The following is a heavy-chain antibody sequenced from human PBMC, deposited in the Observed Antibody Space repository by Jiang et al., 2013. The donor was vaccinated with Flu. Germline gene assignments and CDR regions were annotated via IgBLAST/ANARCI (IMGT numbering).Heavy chain of an antibody. CDR2: IYYSGST. CDR1: GGSISSYY. D-gene: IGHD4-17*01. Sequence: GPGLVKPSETLSLTCTVSGGSISSYYWSWIRQPPGKGLEWIGYIYYSGSTNYNPSLKSRVTISVDTSKNQFSLKLSSVTAADTAVYYCARGDYVQESPFDIWGQGTMVTVSS. J-gene: IGHJ3*02. CDR3: ARGDYVQESPFDI. V-gene: IGHV4-59*01.